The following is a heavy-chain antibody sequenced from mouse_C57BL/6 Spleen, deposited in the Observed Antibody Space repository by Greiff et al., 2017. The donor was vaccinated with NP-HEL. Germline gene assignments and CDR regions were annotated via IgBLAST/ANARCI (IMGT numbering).Heavy chain of an antibody. V-gene: IGHV5-6*01. J-gene: IGHJ2*01. CDR2: ISSGGSYT. Sequence: EVMLVESGGDLVKPGGSLKLSCAASGFTFSSYGMSWVRQTPDKRLEWVATISSGGSYTYYPDSVKGRFTISRDNAKNTLYLQMSSLKSEDTAMYYCARHYYGSRGFDYWGQGTTLTVSS. CDR3: ARHYYGSRGFDY. CDR1: GFTFSSYG. D-gene: IGHD1-1*01.